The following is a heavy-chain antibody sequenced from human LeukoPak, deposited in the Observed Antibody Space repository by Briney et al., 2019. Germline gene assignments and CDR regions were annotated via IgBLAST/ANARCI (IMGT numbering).Heavy chain of an antibody. CDR3: AKGSGTSRPYYLDY. V-gene: IGHV3-23*01. D-gene: IGHD6-25*01. J-gene: IGHJ4*02. CDR2: ISGSGDST. CDR1: GFAFNNYV. Sequence: GGSLRLSCAASGFAFNNYVMTWVRQAPGKGLDWFSAISGSGDSTYYADSVKGRFTISRDSSKSTMYLQMTSLTAEDTAVYYCAKGSGTSRPYYLDYWGRGTLVTVSS.